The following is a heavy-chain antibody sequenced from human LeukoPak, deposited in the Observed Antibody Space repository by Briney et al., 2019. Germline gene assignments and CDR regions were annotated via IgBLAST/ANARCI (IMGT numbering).Heavy chain of an antibody. D-gene: IGHD5-18*01. V-gene: IGHV1-18*01. J-gene: IGHJ4*02. CDR1: GYTFTSYG. CDR2: ISAYNGNT. CDR3: ARSYSYGSRPFFDY. Sequence: ASVKVSCKASGYTFTSYGISWVRQAPGQGLEWMGWISAYNGNTNYAQKLQGRVTMTRDTSTSTVYMELSSLRSEDTAVYYCARSYSYGSRPFFDYWDQGTLVTVSS.